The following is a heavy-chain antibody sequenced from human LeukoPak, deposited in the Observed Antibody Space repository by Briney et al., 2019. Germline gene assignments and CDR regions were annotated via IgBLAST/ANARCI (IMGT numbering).Heavy chain of an antibody. J-gene: IGHJ4*02. Sequence: SETLSLTCAVYGGSFSGYYWSWIRQPPGKGLEWIGEINHSGSTNYNPSLKSRVTISVDTSKNQFSLKLSSVTAADTAVYYCARARYYDSSGSNDYWGQGTLVTVSS. CDR2: INHSGST. V-gene: IGHV4-34*01. CDR1: GGSFSGYY. D-gene: IGHD3-22*01. CDR3: ARARYYDSSGSNDY.